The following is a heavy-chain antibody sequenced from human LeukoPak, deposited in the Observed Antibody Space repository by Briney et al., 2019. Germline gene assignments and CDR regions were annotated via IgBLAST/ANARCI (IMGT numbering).Heavy chain of an antibody. Sequence: PSQTLSLTCTVSGGSISSYYWSWIRQPAGKGLEWIGRIYTSGSTNYNPSLKSRVTISVDKSKNQFSLKLSSVTAADTAVYYCARDRRANSSGWYSRDYYYYYMDVWGKGTTVTVSS. CDR3: ARDRRANSSGWYSRDYYYYYMDV. CDR2: IYTSGST. CDR1: GGSISSYY. D-gene: IGHD6-19*01. V-gene: IGHV4-4*07. J-gene: IGHJ6*03.